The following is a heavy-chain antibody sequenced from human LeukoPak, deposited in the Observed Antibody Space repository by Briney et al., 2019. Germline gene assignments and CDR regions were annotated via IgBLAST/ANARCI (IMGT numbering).Heavy chain of an antibody. V-gene: IGHV4-30-2*01. D-gene: IGHD5-24*01. J-gene: IGHJ3*02. CDR1: GGSISSGGYY. Sequence: SQTLSLTCAVSGGSISSGGYYWSWIRQPPGKGLEWIGYIYSSGSTYYNPSLKSRVTISVDRSKNQFSLKLSSVTAADTAVYFCASGSPPATINDVFDIWGQGTMVTVSS. CDR3: ASGSPPATINDVFDI. CDR2: IYSSGST.